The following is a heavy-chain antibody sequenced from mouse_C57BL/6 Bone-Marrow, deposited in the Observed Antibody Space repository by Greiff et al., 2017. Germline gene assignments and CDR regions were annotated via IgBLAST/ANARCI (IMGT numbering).Heavy chain of an antibody. CDR3: TTDYSILWFAY. CDR1: GFNIKDYY. V-gene: IGHV14-1*01. CDR2: IDPEDGDT. J-gene: IGHJ3*01. D-gene: IGHD2-5*01. Sequence: VQLQQSGAELVRPGASVKLSCTASGFNIKDYYMHWVKQRPEQGLEWIGRIDPEDGDTEYAPKFPGKATMTADTSSNTAYLQLSILTSEDTAVYYCTTDYSILWFAYWGQGTLVTVSA.